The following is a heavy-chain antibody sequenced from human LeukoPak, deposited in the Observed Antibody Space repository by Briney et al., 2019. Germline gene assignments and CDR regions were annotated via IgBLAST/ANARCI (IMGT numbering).Heavy chain of an antibody. CDR3: ARFGELFDSGAFDI. CDR2: IYYSGRT. J-gene: IGHJ3*02. CDR1: GGSIRRSAYY. V-gene: IGHV4-61*08. D-gene: IGHD1-26*01. Sequence: SETLSLTCTVSGGSIRRSAYYWSWIRQPPGKGLEWIGYIYYSGRTNYNPSLKSRVTISVDTSKNQFSLKLSSVTAADTAVYYCARFGELFDSGAFDIWGQGTMVTVSS.